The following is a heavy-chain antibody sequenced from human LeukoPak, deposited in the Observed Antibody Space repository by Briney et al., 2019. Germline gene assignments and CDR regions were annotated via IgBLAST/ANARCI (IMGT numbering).Heavy chain of an antibody. Sequence: SETLSLTCTVSGGSVSSGSYYWSWIRQPPGKGLEWIGYIYYSGSTNYNPSLKSRVTISVDTSKNQFSLKLSSVTAADTAVYYCASGYYFSLDYWGQGALVTVSS. CDR3: ASGYYFSLDY. CDR1: GGSVSSGSYY. D-gene: IGHD3-22*01. J-gene: IGHJ4*02. CDR2: IYYSGST. V-gene: IGHV4-61*01.